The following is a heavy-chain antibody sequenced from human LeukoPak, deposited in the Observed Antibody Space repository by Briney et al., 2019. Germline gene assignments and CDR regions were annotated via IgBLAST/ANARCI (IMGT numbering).Heavy chain of an antibody. D-gene: IGHD5-12*01. CDR2: INPNSGGT. Sequence: ASVKVSCKASGYTFTGYYMYWVRQAPGQGLEWMGWINPNSGGTNYAQKFQGRVTMTRDTSISTAYMELRRLRSDDTAVYYCARPYGGYTRGAPFDYWGQGTLVTVSP. V-gene: IGHV1-2*02. CDR3: ARPYGGYTRGAPFDY. J-gene: IGHJ4*02. CDR1: GYTFTGYY.